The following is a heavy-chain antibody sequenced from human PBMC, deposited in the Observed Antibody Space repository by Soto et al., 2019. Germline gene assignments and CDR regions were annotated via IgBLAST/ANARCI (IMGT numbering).Heavy chain of an antibody. V-gene: IGHV4-4*07. Sequence: ETLCVSCAVSGVSISSYYWSWIRQPSGKGLEWIGLIYTSGSTNYNPSLKSRVTMSVDTSKNQFSLKLSSVTAADTAVYYCARDPAAGTGWFDPWGQGTLVTVSS. CDR3: ARDPAAGTGWFDP. D-gene: IGHD6-13*01. CDR2: IYTSGST. J-gene: IGHJ5*02. CDR1: GVSISSYY.